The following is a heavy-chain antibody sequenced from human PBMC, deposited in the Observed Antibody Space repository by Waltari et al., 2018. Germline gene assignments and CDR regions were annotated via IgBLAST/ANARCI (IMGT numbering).Heavy chain of an antibody. Sequence: EVQLVQSGAEVKKPGATVKISCKASGYTFTDYYMHWVQQAPGKGLEWMGRVDPEDGETIYAEKFQGRVTITADTATDTAYMELSSLRSEDTAVYYCATAPVYGGNPGGDYWGQGTLVTVSS. CDR2: VDPEDGET. D-gene: IGHD2-15*01. CDR1: GYTFTDYY. J-gene: IGHJ4*02. CDR3: ATAPVYGGNPGGDY. V-gene: IGHV1-69-2*01.